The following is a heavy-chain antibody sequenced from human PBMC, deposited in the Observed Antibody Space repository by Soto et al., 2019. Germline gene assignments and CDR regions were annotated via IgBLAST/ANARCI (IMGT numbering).Heavy chain of an antibody. D-gene: IGHD1-26*01. V-gene: IGHV4-34*01. J-gene: IGHJ3*02. CDR2: INHSGST. Sequence: PSETLSLTCAVYGGSGGSFIGYYWSWIRQPPGKGLEWIGEINHSGSTNYNPSLKSRVTISVDTSKNQFSLKLSSVTAADTAVYYCAHYRSGRAFDIWGQGTMVTVSS. CDR1: GGSGGSFIGYY. CDR3: AHYRSGRAFDI.